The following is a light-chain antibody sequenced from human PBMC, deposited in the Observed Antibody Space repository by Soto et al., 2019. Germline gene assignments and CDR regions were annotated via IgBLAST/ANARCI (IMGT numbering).Light chain of an antibody. CDR2: EVT. V-gene: IGLV2-14*01. CDR1: SGDIGGYNR. J-gene: IGLJ1*01. Sequence: QSVLTQPASVSGSPGQTITISCTGTSGDIGGYNRVCWYQQHAGEAPKLIIYEVTDRPSGVSNLFSGYKSGNTASVTISGLMAEDEAEYYCCSNTDYKTRSCGFGTGTK. CDR3: CSNTDYKTRSCG.